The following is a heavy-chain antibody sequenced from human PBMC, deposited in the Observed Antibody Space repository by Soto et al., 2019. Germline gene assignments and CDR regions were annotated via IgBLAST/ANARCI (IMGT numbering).Heavy chain of an antibody. CDR3: ARVGPFDY. CDR2: INHSGST. J-gene: IGHJ4*02. V-gene: IGHV4-34*01. CDR1: GGSFSGYY. Sequence: SETLSLTCAVYGGSFSGYYWSWIRQPPGKGLEWIGEINHSGSTNYNPSLKSRVTISVDTSKNQFSLKLSSVTAADTAVYYCARVGPFDYWGQGTLVTVSS.